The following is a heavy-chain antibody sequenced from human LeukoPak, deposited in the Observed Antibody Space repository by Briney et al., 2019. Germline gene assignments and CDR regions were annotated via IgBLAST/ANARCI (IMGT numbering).Heavy chain of an antibody. CDR2: MNPNSGNT. V-gene: IGHV1-8*01. J-gene: IGHJ6*03. D-gene: IGHD5/OR15-5a*01. Sequence: ASMKVSCKASGYTFTSYDINWVRQATGQGLEWMGWMNPNSGNTGYAQKFQGRVTMTRNTSISTAYMELSSLRSEDTAVYYCARARRVVYSVAARYYYMDVWGKGTTVTVSS. CDR3: ARARRVVYSVAARYYYMDV. CDR1: GYTFTSYD.